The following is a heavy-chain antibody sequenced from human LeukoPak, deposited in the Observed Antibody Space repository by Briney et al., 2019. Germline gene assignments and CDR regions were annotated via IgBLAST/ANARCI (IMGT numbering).Heavy chain of an antibody. D-gene: IGHD4-17*01. Sequence: PGGSLRLSCAASGFTFSSYAMSWVRQAPGKGLEWVSAISGSGGSTYYADSVKGRFTIPRDNSKNTLYLQMNSLRAEDTAVYYCAKDPGYGDYCFDYWGQGTLVTVSS. V-gene: IGHV3-23*01. CDR2: ISGSGGST. CDR3: AKDPGYGDYCFDY. J-gene: IGHJ4*02. CDR1: GFTFSSYA.